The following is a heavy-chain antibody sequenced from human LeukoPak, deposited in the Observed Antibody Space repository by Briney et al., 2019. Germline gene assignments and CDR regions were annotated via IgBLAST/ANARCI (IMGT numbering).Heavy chain of an antibody. J-gene: IGHJ1*01. CDR3: AKGGIVGATNVEYFQH. Sequence: PGGSLRLSCAASGFTFDDYTMHWVRQAPGKGLEWVSLISWDGGSTYYADSVKGRFTISRDNSKNSLYLQMNSLRTEDTALYYCAKGGIVGATNVEYFQHWGQGTLVTVSS. D-gene: IGHD1-26*01. V-gene: IGHV3-43*01. CDR2: ISWDGGST. CDR1: GFTFDDYT.